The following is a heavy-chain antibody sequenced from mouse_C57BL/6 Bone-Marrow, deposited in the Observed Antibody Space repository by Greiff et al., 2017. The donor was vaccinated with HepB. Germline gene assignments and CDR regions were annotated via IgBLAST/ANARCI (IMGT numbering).Heavy chain of an antibody. CDR3: ARPDTTVGYFDY. J-gene: IGHJ2*01. CDR1: GYTFTDYN. D-gene: IGHD1-1*01. V-gene: IGHV1-18*01. CDR2: INPNNGGT. Sequence: EVQVVESGPELVKPGASVKIPCKASGYTFTDYNMDWVKQSHGKSLEWIGDINPNNGGTIYNQKFKGKATLTVDKSSSTAYMELRSLTSEDTAVYYCARPDTTVGYFDYWGQGTTLTVSS.